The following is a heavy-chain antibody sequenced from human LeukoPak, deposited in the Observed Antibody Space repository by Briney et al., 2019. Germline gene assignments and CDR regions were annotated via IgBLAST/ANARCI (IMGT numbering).Heavy chain of an antibody. V-gene: IGHV3-53*01. CDR3: ARWYSSGWYQHVYFDS. Sequence: GGSLRLSCAVSGFTVSSNYMTWVRQAPGKWLEWVSVIYSGGSTYYADSVKGRFTISRDNSKNTVFLQMNSLRVEDAAVYYCARWYSSGWYQHVYFDSWGQGTLVTVSS. CDR1: GFTVSSNY. D-gene: IGHD6-19*01. J-gene: IGHJ4*02. CDR2: IYSGGST.